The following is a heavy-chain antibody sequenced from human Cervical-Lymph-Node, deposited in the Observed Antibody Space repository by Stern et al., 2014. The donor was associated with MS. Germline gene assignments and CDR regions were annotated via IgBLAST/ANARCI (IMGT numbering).Heavy chain of an antibody. V-gene: IGHV5-51*01. CDR2: LYPGDSDT. CDR3: ARGSAGAGAFFDY. D-gene: IGHD2-8*02. CDR1: GYTFSNSW. J-gene: IGHJ4*02. Sequence: VQLVQSGAEVKKPGESLKISCKGSGYTFSNSWIGWVRQMPGRGLEWMGILYPGDSDTRSSPSFQGQITISADKSISTAYLQWNSLKASDTAIFYCARGSAGAGAFFDYWGQGTLVTVSS.